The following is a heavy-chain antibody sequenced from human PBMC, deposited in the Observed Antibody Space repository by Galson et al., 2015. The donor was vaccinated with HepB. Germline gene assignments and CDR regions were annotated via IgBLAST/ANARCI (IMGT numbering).Heavy chain of an antibody. Sequence: SVKVSCKASGYTFTDHYFHWVRQAPGQGLEWMGWINPKSGDTKYEQNFQGRVSMTRDTSVSLVSMELSSLRSDDTAVYYCARGGGRYCLDAWGRGTLVIVSS. J-gene: IGHJ5*02. CDR1: GYTFTDHY. V-gene: IGHV1-2*02. CDR3: ARGGGRYCLDA. CDR2: INPKSGDT. D-gene: IGHD3-10*01.